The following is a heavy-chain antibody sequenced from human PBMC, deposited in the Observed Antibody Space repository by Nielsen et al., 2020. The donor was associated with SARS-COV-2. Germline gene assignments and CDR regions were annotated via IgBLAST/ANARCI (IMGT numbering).Heavy chain of an antibody. J-gene: IGHJ4*02. CDR1: GASISTNNYY. D-gene: IGHD4-23*01. V-gene: IGHV4-39*07. CDR3: ARTVVTLDFDY. Sequence: SETLSLTCTVSGASISTNNYYWGWIRQPPGKGLEWIGSIHYSGSTYYNPSLKSRVSISIDTSKNQFSLRLRSVTAADMAVYYCARTVVTLDFDYWGQGTLVTVSS. CDR2: IHYSGST.